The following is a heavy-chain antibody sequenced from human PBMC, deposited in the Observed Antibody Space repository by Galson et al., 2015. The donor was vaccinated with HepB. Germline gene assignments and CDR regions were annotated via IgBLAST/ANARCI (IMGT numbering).Heavy chain of an antibody. V-gene: IGHV3-23*01. CDR3: AKFVLPTLYYFDY. Sequence: SLRLSCAASGFTFSSYAMSWVRQAPGKGLEWVSAISGSGGSTYYADSVKGRFTISRDNSKNTLYLQMNSLRAEDTAVYYCAKFVLPTLYYFDYWGQGTLVTVSS. J-gene: IGHJ4*02. CDR2: ISGSGGST. CDR1: GFTFSSYA. D-gene: IGHD2-8*01.